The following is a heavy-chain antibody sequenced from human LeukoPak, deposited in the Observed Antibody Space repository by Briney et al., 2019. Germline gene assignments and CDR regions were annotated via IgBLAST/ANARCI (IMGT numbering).Heavy chain of an antibody. V-gene: IGHV4-59*01. CDR1: GGSISSYY. J-gene: IGHJ5*02. D-gene: IGHD3-3*01. CDR3: ARGLDYDFWSGYYNLGGSFDP. CDR2: IYYSGST. Sequence: SETLSLTCTVSGGSISSYYWSWIRQPPGKGLEWIGYIYYSGSTNYNPSLKSRVTISVGTSKNQFSLKLSSVTAADTAVYYCARGLDYDFWSGYYNLGGSFDPWGQGTLVTVSS.